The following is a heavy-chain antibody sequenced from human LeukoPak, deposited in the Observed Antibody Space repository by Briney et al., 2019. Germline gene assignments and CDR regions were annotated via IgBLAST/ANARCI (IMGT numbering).Heavy chain of an antibody. CDR3: ARSSRNFDFDY. CDR1: GGSISSSSYY. D-gene: IGHD3-9*01. Sequence: SETLSLTCTVSGGSISSSSYYWGWIRQPPGKGLEWIGSIYYSGSTYYNPSLKSRVTISVDTSKNQFSLKLSSVTAADTAVYYCARSSRNFDFDYWGQGTLVTVSS. J-gene: IGHJ4*02. CDR2: IYYSGST. V-gene: IGHV4-39*07.